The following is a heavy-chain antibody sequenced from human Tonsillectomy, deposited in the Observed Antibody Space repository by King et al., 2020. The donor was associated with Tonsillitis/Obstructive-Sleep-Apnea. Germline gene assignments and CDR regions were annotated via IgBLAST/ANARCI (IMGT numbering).Heavy chain of an antibody. J-gene: IGHJ5*02. V-gene: IGHV4-39*02. D-gene: IGHD4-17*01. CDR1: GGSISSSSYY. Sequence: HLQLQESGPGLVKPSETLSLTCTVSGGSISSSSYYWGWIRQPPGKGLEWIGSIYYSGSTYYNPSLKSRVTISVDTSKNQFSLKLSSVTAADTAVYYCAGEVHYGDYGANWFDPWGQGTLVTVSS. CDR3: AGEVHYGDYGANWFDP. CDR2: IYYSGST.